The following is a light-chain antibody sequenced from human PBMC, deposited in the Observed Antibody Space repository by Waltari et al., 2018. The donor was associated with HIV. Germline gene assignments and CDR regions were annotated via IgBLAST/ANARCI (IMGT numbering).Light chain of an antibody. CDR3: HQYASPPWT. J-gene: IGKJ1*01. V-gene: IGKV4-1*01. CDR2: WAS. CDR1: QSVLYSPNNKNY. Sequence: DIVMTQSPDSLAVSLGERATINSKSSQSVLYSPNNKNYLAWYQQKPGQPPRLLIYWASTRESGVPDRFSGSGSRTDFTLTISSLQAEDVAVYYCHQYASPPWTFGQGTKVEIK.